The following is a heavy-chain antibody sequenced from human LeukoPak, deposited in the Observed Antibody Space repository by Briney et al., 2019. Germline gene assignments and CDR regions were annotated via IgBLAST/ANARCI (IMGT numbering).Heavy chain of an antibody. V-gene: IGHV4-59*01. Sequence: SETLSLACTVSGGSISSYYLRWIRQPPGKGLEWIGYIYYSGSTNYNPSLKSRVTISVDTSKNQFSLKLSSVTAADTAVYYCARGGFPPTKTWGQGTLVTVSS. CDR2: IYYSGST. CDR1: GGSISSYY. D-gene: IGHD1-14*01. J-gene: IGHJ4*02. CDR3: ARGGFPPTKT.